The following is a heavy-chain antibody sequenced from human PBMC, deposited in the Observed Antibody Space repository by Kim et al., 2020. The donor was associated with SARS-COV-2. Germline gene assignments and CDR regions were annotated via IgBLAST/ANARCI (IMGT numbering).Heavy chain of an antibody. V-gene: IGHV3-21*01. J-gene: IGHJ4*02. Sequence: YAESGRGRFTRSRDNAKNSLNLQMNSLRAEETAVYYCARGGGTYPYYFDYWGQGTLVTVSS. D-gene: IGHD1-26*01. CDR3: ARGGGTYPYYFDY.